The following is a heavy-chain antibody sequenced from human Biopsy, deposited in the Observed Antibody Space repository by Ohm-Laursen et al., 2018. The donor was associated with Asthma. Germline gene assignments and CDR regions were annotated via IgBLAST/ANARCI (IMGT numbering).Heavy chain of an antibody. CDR2: ISGSGGST. Sequence: SLRLSCAASGFTFSNAWMSWVRQAPGKGLEWVSAISGSGGSTYYADSVKGRFTISRDNSKNTLHLQMNSLRAEDTAVYYCAKESRRDGYNRRNYYFDYWGQGTLVTVSS. CDR3: AKESRRDGYNRRNYYFDY. D-gene: IGHD5-24*01. J-gene: IGHJ4*02. V-gene: IGHV3-23*01. CDR1: GFTFSNAW.